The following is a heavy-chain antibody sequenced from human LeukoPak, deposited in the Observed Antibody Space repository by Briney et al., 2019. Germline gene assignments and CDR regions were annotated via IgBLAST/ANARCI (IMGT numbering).Heavy chain of an antibody. Sequence: GGSLRLSCAASGFTFSSYWMSWVRQAPGKGLEWVANIKQDGSEKYYVDSVKGRFTISRDNAKNSLYLQMNSLRAEDTAVYYCAREFGRYSYGYVPYGVDVWGKGTTVTVSS. CDR3: AREFGRYSYGYVPYGVDV. D-gene: IGHD5-18*01. V-gene: IGHV3-7*03. J-gene: IGHJ6*04. CDR2: IKQDGSEK. CDR1: GFTFSSYW.